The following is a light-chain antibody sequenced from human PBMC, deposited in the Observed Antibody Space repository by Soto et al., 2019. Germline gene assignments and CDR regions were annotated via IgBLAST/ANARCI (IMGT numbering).Light chain of an antibody. CDR2: GTS. CDR3: QLYARSVGT. V-gene: IGKV3-20*01. CDR1: QSASSSY. Sequence: EIVLTQSPGTLSLYPGERATVSCRASQSASSSYFAWYPKKPGQAPRLLISGTSNRATGIPDRFSGSGSGTQFTIPIHRLEAEVFAVCCSQLYARSVGTFGQGNRVEIK. J-gene: IGKJ1*01.